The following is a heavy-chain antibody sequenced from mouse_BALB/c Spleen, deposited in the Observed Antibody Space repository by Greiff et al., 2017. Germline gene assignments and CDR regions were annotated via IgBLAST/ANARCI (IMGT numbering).Heavy chain of an antibody. CDR1: GFSLTSYG. V-gene: IGHV2-2*02. CDR3: ASDRNGNYDAMDY. J-gene: IGHJ4*01. Sequence: QVQLKQSGPGLVQPSQSLSITCTVSGFSLTSYGVHWVRQSPGKGLEWLGVIWSGGSTDYNAAFISRLSISKDNSKSQVFFKMNSLQANDTTIYYCASDRNGNYDAMDYWGQGTSVTVSA. CDR2: IWSGGST. D-gene: IGHD2-1*01.